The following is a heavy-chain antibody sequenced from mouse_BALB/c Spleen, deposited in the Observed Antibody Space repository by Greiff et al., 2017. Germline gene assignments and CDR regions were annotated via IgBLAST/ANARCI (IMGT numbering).Heavy chain of an antibody. J-gene: IGHJ4*01. CDR1: GDSITSGY. V-gene: IGHV3-8*02. CDR3: ARYKEVRHAMDY. D-gene: IGHD2-14*01. Sequence: EVKLQESGPSLVKPSQTLSLTCSVTGDSITSGYWNWIRKFPGNKLEYMGYISYSGSTYYNPSLKSRISITRDTSKNQYYLQLNSVTTEDTATYYCARYKEVRHAMDYWGQGTSVTVSS. CDR2: ISYSGST.